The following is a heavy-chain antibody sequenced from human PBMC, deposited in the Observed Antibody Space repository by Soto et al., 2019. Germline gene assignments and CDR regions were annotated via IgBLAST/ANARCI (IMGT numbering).Heavy chain of an antibody. CDR3: ARGYYDSSGYYGVALDY. CDR1: GGTFSSYA. Sequence: ASVKVSCKASGGTFSSYAISWVRQAPGQGHEWMGGIIPILGIANYAQKFQGRVTITADKSTSTAYMELSSLRSEDTAVYYCARGYYDSSGYYGVALDYWGQGTLVTVSS. J-gene: IGHJ4*02. V-gene: IGHV1-69*10. D-gene: IGHD3-22*01. CDR2: IIPILGIA.